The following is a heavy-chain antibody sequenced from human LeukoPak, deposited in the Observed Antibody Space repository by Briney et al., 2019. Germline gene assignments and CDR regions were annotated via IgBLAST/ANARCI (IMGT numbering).Heavy chain of an antibody. Sequence: GGSLRLSCAASGFTFSSYWMSWVRQAPGKGLEWVANIKQDGSEKYYVDSVKGRFTISRDNSKSTLSLQMNSLRAEDTAIYYCATYRQVLLPFESWGQGTLVTVSS. J-gene: IGHJ4*02. CDR2: IKQDGSEK. D-gene: IGHD2-8*02. CDR3: ATYRQVLLPFES. V-gene: IGHV3-7*03. CDR1: GFTFSSYW.